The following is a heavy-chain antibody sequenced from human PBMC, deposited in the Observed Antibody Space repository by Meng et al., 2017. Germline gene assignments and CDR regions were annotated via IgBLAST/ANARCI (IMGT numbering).Heavy chain of an antibody. CDR3: ARGSYSFDS. Sequence: QLYLLQSHHGLVKPSQTLSLICAISGDSVSSNSAAWNWIRQSPSRGLEWLGRAYYRSKWYHDYAESVKSRISIDPDTSKNQFSLQLRSVTPEDSAVYYCARGSYSFDSWGQRTLVTVFS. CDR2: AYYRSKWYH. D-gene: IGHD1-26*01. CDR1: GDSVSSNSAA. V-gene: IGHV6-1*01. J-gene: IGHJ4*02.